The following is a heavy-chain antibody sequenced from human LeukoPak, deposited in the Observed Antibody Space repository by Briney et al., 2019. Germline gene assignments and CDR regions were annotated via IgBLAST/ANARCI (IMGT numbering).Heavy chain of an antibody. V-gene: IGHV5-51*01. D-gene: IGHD5-12*01. Sequence: GESLKISCKVSGYSCISYSIGWVRQMPGKGLEWMGIIYPGDSDTRYSPSFQGQVTISADKSISTAYLQWSSLKASDTAMYYCARLDQGYSGSVDYWGQGTLVTVSS. CDR2: IYPGDSDT. J-gene: IGHJ4*02. CDR3: ARLDQGYSGSVDY. CDR1: GYSCISYS.